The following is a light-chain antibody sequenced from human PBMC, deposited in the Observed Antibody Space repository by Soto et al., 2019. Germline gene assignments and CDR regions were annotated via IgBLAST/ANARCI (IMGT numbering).Light chain of an antibody. J-gene: IGLJ1*01. CDR2: EVS. V-gene: IGLV2-8*01. CDR1: SSDVGGYNY. Sequence: QSVLTQPPSASGSPGQSVTISCTGTSSDVGGYNYVSWYQQHPSKAPKLMIYEVSKRPSGVPDRFSGSKSGNTASLTVSGFQAEDEADYYCSSYAGRNNLGVFGTGTKVTVL. CDR3: SSYAGRNNLGV.